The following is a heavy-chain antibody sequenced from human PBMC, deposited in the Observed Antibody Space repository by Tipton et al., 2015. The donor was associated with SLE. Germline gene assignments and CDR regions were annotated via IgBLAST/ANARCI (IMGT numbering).Heavy chain of an antibody. CDR2: IYYSGIP. CDR1: GYSISSGYY. V-gene: IGHV4-38-2*01. Sequence: TLSLTCAVSGYSISSGYYWGWIRQPPGKGLEWIGYIYYSGIPCYNPSLKSRVTISVDTSKNHFSLKLSSVTAADTAVYYCARRDGYNGDDAFDLWGQGTMVIVSS. D-gene: IGHD5-24*01. CDR3: ARRDGYNGDDAFDL. J-gene: IGHJ3*01.